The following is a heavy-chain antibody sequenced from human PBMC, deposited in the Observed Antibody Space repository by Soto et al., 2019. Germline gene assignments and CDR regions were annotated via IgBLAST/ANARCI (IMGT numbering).Heavy chain of an antibody. V-gene: IGHV3-30-3*01. CDR3: ARAYEGDYFDY. CDR2: ISYDGSNK. Sequence: LGWSLRLSCAASGFTFSSYAMHWVRQAPGKGLEWVAFISYDGSNKYYADSVKGRFTISRDNSKNTLYLQMNSLRAEDTAVYYGARAYEGDYFDYWGQGNLVTSP. D-gene: IGHD2-8*01. CDR1: GFTFSSYA. J-gene: IGHJ4*02.